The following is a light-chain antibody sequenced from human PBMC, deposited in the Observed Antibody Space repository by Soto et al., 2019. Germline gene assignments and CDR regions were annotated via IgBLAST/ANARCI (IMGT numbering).Light chain of an antibody. J-gene: IGKJ1*01. CDR2: DAS. CDR1: QSISSW. CDR3: QQYNSYSLWT. Sequence: DIQMTQSPSTLSASVGDRVTITCRASQSISSWLAWYQQKPGKAPKLLIYDASSLESVVPSRFSGSGSGTEFTLTISILQPDDFATYYCQQYNSYSLWTFGQGTKVEIK. V-gene: IGKV1-5*01.